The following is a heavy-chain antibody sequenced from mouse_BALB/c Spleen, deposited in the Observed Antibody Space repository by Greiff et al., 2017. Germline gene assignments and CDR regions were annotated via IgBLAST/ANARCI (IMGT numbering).Heavy chain of an antibody. V-gene: IGHV1S29*02. D-gene: IGHD2-2*01. CDR2: IYPYNGGT. J-gene: IGHJ2*01. Sequence: EVHLVESGPELVKPGASVKISCKASGYTFTDYNMHWVKQSHGKSLEWIGYIYPYNGGTGYNQKFKSKATLTVDNSSSTAYMELRSLTSEDSAVYYCARENGYDEIFDYWGQGTTLTVSS. CDR1: GYTFTDYN. CDR3: ARENGYDEIFDY.